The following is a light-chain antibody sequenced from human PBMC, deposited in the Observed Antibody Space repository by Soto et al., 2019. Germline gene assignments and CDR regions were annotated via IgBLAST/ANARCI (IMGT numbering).Light chain of an antibody. J-gene: IGKJ4*01. CDR3: QQYHTWPTT. CDR2: GAS. Sequence: IVVTTSAAVLSVSPGERATLSCTAQRDVGSKLAWYMQKPGQSPRLLISGASTGATGIPARFSGSGSGTEFTLTISSLQSEDCAIYYCQQYHTWPTTFGEGTKVDIK. V-gene: IGKV3-15*01. CDR1: RDVGSK.